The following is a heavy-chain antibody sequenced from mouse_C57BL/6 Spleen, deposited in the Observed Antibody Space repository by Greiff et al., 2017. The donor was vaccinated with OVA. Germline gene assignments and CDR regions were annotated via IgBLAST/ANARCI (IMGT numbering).Heavy chain of an antibody. CDR3: ARGGYGRYYFDY. J-gene: IGHJ2*01. CDR1: GYTFTSYW. D-gene: IGHD1-1*02. Sequence: QVHVKQPGAELVKPGASVKLSCKASGYTFTSYWMHWVKQRPGQGLEWIGMIHPNSGSTNYNEKFKSKATLTVDKSSSTAYMQLSSLTSEDSAVYYCARGGYGRYYFDYWGQGTTLTVSS. V-gene: IGHV1-64*01. CDR2: IHPNSGST.